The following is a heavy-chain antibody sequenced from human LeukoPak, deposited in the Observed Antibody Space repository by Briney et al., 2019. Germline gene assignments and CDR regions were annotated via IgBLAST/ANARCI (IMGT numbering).Heavy chain of an antibody. V-gene: IGHV6-1*01. Sequence: SQTLSLTCDISGDSVSSNSAAWNWIRQSPSRGLEWLGRTYYRSKWYNDYAVSVKSRITINPDTSKNQFSLQVNSVTPEDTAVYYCARDWRDRGYSSSDRMIAFDIWGQGTMVTVSS. J-gene: IGHJ3*02. CDR3: ARDWRDRGYSSSDRMIAFDI. D-gene: IGHD6-13*01. CDR1: GDSVSSNSAA. CDR2: TYYRSKWYN.